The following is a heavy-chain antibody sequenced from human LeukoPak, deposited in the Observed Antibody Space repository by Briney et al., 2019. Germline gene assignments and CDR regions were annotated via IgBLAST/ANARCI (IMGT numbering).Heavy chain of an antibody. CDR3: TRDQTPYY. Sequence: GGSLRLSCAASGFTFSSYDMTWVRQAPGKGLEWVGFIASETYGGTAEYAASVKGRFIISRDDSKSIAYLQMNSLKTEDTAVYYCTRDQTPYYWGQGTLVTVSS. V-gene: IGHV3-49*04. CDR1: GFTFSSYD. J-gene: IGHJ4*02. CDR2: IASETYGGTA.